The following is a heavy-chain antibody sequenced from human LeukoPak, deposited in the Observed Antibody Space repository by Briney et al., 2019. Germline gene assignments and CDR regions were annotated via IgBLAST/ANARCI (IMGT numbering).Heavy chain of an antibody. Sequence: GGSLRLSCAASGFSFSTYAMTWVRQAPGKGLEWVSALSGSGASTFYADSVEGRFTISRDNYKNTLFLQMNSLRAEDAAVYYCARGPKVPTPTYYFDYWGQGTLVTVSS. V-gene: IGHV3-23*01. D-gene: IGHD2-2*01. CDR3: ARGPKVPTPTYYFDY. CDR1: GFSFSTYA. CDR2: LSGSGAST. J-gene: IGHJ4*02.